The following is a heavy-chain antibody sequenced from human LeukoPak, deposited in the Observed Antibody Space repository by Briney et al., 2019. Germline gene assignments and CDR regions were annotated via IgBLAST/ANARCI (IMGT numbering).Heavy chain of an antibody. V-gene: IGHV4-34*01. Sequence: SETLSLTCAVYGGSFSGYYWSWIRQPPGKGLEWIGEINHSGSTNYNPSLTRRVTISVDTSKNQFSLKLSSVTAADTAVYYCARGPPGSYGYYYGMDVWGKGTTVTLSS. CDR1: GGSFSGYY. D-gene: IGHD5-18*01. CDR3: ARGPPGSYGYYYGMDV. CDR2: INHSGST. J-gene: IGHJ6*04.